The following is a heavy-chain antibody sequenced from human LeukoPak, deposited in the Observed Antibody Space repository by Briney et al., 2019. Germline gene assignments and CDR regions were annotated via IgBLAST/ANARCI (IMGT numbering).Heavy chain of an antibody. CDR3: AKSNGYGLVDI. J-gene: IGHJ3*02. CDR2: IFYSGST. CDR1: GFTFSIYE. Sequence: GSLRLSCAASGFTFSIYEINWVRQAPGKGLEWIGNIFYSGSTYYSPSLKSRVSISLDMSRNQFSLRLNSVTAADTAVYYCAKSNGYGLVDIWGQGTMVTVSS. D-gene: IGHD3-10*01. V-gene: IGHV4-59*04.